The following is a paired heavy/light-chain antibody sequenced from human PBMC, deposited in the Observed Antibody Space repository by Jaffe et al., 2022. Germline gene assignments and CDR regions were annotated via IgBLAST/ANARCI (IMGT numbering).Light chain of an antibody. CDR3: QQRSNWIT. CDR1: QSVSSY. Sequence: EIVLTQSPATLSLSPGERATLSCRASQSVSSYLAWYQQKPGQAPRLLIYDASNRATGIPARFSGSGSGTDFTLTISSLEAEDSAVYYCQQRSNWITFGQGTRLQIK. CDR2: DAS. V-gene: IGKV3-11*01. J-gene: IGKJ5*01.
Heavy chain of an antibody. CDR2: IYTSGNT. Sequence: QVQLQESGPGLVKPSQTLSLTCTVSGGSISSGSYFWNWIRQPAGKELEWIGRIYTSGNTNYNPSLKSRVSVSVDTSKNEFSLKLSSVTAADTAVYYCVRGSVAGVFAYWGQGTLVTVSS. CDR1: GGSISSGSYF. J-gene: IGHJ4*02. V-gene: IGHV4-61*02. D-gene: IGHD2-15*01. CDR3: VRGSVAGVFAY.